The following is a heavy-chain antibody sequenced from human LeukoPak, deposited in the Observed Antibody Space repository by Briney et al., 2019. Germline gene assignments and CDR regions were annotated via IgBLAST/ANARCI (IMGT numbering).Heavy chain of an antibody. CDR2: IYYSGST. Sequence: SETLSLTCTVSGGSISSYYWSWIRQPPGKGLEWIGYIYYSGSTNYNPSFKSRVIISVDTSKNQFSLMLSSVTAADTAVYYCASQNYGANQIDYWGQGTLVTVSS. J-gene: IGHJ4*02. CDR1: GGSISSYY. D-gene: IGHD4-23*01. CDR3: ASQNYGANQIDY. V-gene: IGHV4-59*01.